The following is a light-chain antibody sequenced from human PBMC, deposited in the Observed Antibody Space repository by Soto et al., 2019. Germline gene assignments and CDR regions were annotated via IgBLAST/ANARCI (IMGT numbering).Light chain of an antibody. CDR3: CSYAGSTTLYV. CDR2: EDS. J-gene: IGLJ1*01. Sequence: QSVLAQPASVSGSPGQSITISCTGTSGDVGNYNLVSWYQQHPGKAPKLMIYEDSKRPSGVSNRFSGSKSGNTASLTISGLQAEDEADYFCCSYAGSTTLYVFGTGTKVTVL. V-gene: IGLV2-23*01. CDR1: SGDVGNYNL.